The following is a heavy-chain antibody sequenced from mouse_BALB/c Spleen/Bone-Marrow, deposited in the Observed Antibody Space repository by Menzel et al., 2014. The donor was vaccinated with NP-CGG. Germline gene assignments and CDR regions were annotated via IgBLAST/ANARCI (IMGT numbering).Heavy chain of an antibody. D-gene: IGHD2-3*01. CDR2: IYPGSGNT. Sequence: QVHVKQSGAELVRPGTSVKISCKASGYAFTNYWLGWVKLRPGHGLEWIGDIYPGSGNTYYNEKFKGKATLTADKSSSTAYMQLSSLTSEDSAVYFCARLRGYSQAWFAYWGQGTLVTVSA. CDR1: GYAFTNYW. CDR3: ARLRGYSQAWFAY. J-gene: IGHJ3*01. V-gene: IGHV1-63*01.